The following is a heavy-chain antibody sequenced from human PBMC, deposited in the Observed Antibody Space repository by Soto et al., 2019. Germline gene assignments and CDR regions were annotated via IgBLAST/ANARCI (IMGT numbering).Heavy chain of an antibody. V-gene: IGHV4-30-2*06. J-gene: IGHJ4*02. CDR3: AGGDYNDFFDF. D-gene: IGHD4-4*01. Sequence: QVQLQESGPGLVKPSQTLSLTCAVSGVSINAGGYSWNWIRQSTRKALEWMGHIYQSGSTYYKPSLKGRITISVDKSKDDFSLEVTSVAPTDTAVHFFAGGDYNDFFDFWGQGALVTVSS. CDR2: IYQSGST. CDR1: GVSINAGGYS.